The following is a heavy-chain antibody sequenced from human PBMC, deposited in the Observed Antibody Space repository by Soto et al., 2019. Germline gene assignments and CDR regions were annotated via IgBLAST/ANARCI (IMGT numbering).Heavy chain of an antibody. D-gene: IGHD3-22*01. J-gene: IGHJ4*02. CDR2: ISSSESTI. Sequence: GGSLRLSCAASGFTFSDYYMSWIRQAPGKGLGWVSYISSSESTIYYADSVKGRFTISRDNAKNSLYLQMSSLRAEGTAVYYCARDHRLGGYYRTPEPYDFDYWGQGTLVTVSS. V-gene: IGHV3-11*01. CDR3: ARDHRLGGYYRTPEPYDFDY. CDR1: GFTFSDYY.